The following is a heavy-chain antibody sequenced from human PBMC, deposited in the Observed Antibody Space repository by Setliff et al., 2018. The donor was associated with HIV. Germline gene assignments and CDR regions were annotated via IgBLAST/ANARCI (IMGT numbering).Heavy chain of an antibody. CDR1: GFTFSSYY. CDR2: ISSSASSI. V-gene: IGHV3-11*04. Sequence: GGSLRLSCAPSGFTFSSYYMTWVRQAPGKGLEWVAYISSSASSIYYADSVKGRFIVSRDNIKNRLFLQMNSLTAEDTAVYYCARVRSGSYSPSDYWGQGTLVTVSS. D-gene: IGHD1-26*01. CDR3: ARVRSGSYSPSDY. J-gene: IGHJ4*02.